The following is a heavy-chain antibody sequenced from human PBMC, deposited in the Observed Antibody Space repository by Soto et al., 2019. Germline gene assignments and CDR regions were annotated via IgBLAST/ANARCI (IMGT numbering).Heavy chain of an antibody. CDR2: IIPIFGTA. D-gene: IGHD2-2*02. J-gene: IGHJ4*02. CDR3: AWTYCSSTSCYTSPIDY. Sequence: QVQLVQSGAEVKKPGSSVKVSRKASGGTFSSYAISWVRQAPGQGLEWMGGIIPIFGTANYAQKFQGRVTITADKSTSTAYMELSSLRSEDTAVYYCAWTYCSSTSCYTSPIDYWGQGTLVTVSS. V-gene: IGHV1-69*06. CDR1: GGTFSSYA.